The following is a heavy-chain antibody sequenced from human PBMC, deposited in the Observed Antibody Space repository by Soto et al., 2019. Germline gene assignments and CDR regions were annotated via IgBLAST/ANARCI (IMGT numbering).Heavy chain of an antibody. CDR1: GGSISSSNW. D-gene: IGHD3-22*01. CDR3: ASLTPFQYYDSSGREGPPIDC. V-gene: IGHV4-4*02. CDR2: IYHSGST. Sequence: PSETLSLTCAVSGGSISSSNWWSWVRQPPGKGLEWIGEIYHSGSTNYNPSLKSRVTISVDKSKNQFSLKLSSVTAADTAVYYCASLTPFQYYDSSGREGPPIDCWGQGTLVTVSS. J-gene: IGHJ4*02.